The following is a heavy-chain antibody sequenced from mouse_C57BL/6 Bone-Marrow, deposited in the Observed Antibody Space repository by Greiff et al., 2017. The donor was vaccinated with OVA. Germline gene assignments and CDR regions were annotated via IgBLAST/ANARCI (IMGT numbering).Heavy chain of an antibody. CDR1: GYSFTSYY. J-gene: IGHJ4*01. CDR3: APGGITTVVDYAMDY. V-gene: IGHV1-66*01. D-gene: IGHD1-1*01. Sequence: QVQLKESGPELVKPGASVKISCKASGYSFTSYYIHWVKQRPGQGLEWIGWIYPGSGNTKYNEKFKGKATLTADTSSSTAYMQLSSLTSEDSAVYYCAPGGITTVVDYAMDYWGQGTSVTVSS. CDR2: IYPGSGNT.